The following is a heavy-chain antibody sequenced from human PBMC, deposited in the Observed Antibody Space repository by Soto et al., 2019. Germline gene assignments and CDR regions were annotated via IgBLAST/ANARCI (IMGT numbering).Heavy chain of an antibody. CDR3: ARVQGYLSLSDFDY. D-gene: IGHD3-16*02. V-gene: IGHV3-66*01. CDR1: GFTVSSNY. CDR2: IYSGGTT. J-gene: IGHJ4*02. Sequence: EVQLVESGGGLVQPGGSLRLSCVASGFTVSSNYMTWVRQAPGKGLEWVSIIYSGGTTYYADSVKGRFTISRDNSKNTLYLQMNTLGAEDTAVYYCARVQGYLSLSDFDYWGQGTLVTVSS.